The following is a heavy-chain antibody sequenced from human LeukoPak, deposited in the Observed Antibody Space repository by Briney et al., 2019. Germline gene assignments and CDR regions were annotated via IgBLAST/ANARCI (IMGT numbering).Heavy chain of an antibody. V-gene: IGHV1-69*13. D-gene: IGHD3-22*01. CDR1: GGTFGSYA. J-gene: IGHJ4*02. CDR2: IIPIFGTA. CDR3: ARETPDYYDSSGYDY. Sequence: SVKVSCKASGGTFGSYAISWVRQAPGQGLEWMGGIIPIFGTANYAQKFQGRVTITADESTSTAYMELSSPRSEDTAVYYCARETPDYYDSSGYDYWGQGTLVTVSS.